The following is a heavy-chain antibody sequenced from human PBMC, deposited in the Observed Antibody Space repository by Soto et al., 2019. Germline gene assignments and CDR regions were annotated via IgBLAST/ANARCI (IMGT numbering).Heavy chain of an antibody. CDR1: GFTFSNAW. Sequence: PGGSLRLSCAASGFTFSNAWMSWVRQAPGKGLEWVGRIKSKTDGGTTDYAAPVKGRFTISRDDSKNTLYLQMNSLKTEDTAVYYCTSTVVATSVYCSGGSCYSSYYFDYWGQGTLVTVSS. J-gene: IGHJ4*02. V-gene: IGHV3-15*01. D-gene: IGHD2-15*01. CDR2: IKSKTDGGTT. CDR3: TSTVVATSVYCSGGSCYSSYYFDY.